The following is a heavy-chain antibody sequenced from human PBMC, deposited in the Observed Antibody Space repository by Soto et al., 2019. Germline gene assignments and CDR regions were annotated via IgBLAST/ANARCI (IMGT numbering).Heavy chain of an antibody. V-gene: IGHV3-33*01. J-gene: IGHJ4*02. CDR1: GFTFSSYG. CDR3: ARDPGIAVAEYYFDY. Sequence: QVQLVESGGGVVQPGRSLRLSCAASGFTFSSYGMHWVRQAPGKGLEWVAVIWYDGSNKYYADSVKGRFTISRDNSKNTLYLQMNSLRAEDTAVYYCARDPGIAVAEYYFDYWGQGTLVTVSS. D-gene: IGHD6-19*01. CDR2: IWYDGSNK.